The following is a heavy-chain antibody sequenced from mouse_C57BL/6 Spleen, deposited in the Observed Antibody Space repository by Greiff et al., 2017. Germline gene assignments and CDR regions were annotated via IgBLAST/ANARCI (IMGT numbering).Heavy chain of an antibody. J-gene: IGHJ2*01. CDR2: IDPSDSYT. CDR1: GYTFTSYW. D-gene: IGHD2-1*01. Sequence: QVQLQQPGAELVMPGASVKLSCKASGYTFTSYWMHWVKQRPGQGLEWIGEIDPSDSYTNYNQKFKGKSTLTVDKSSSTAYMQLSSLTSEDSAVYYCAREHGNYVDYWGQGTTLTVSS. V-gene: IGHV1-69*01. CDR3: AREHGNYVDY.